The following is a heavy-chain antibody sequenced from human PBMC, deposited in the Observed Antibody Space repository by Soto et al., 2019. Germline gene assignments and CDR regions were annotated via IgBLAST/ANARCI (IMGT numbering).Heavy chain of an antibody. CDR2: INPNRGGT. V-gene: IGHV1-2*04. D-gene: IGHD4-17*01. CDR1: GYTFTGYY. J-gene: IGHJ1*01. CDR3: ARSPTTVTTDDPNRGEYFHH. Sequence: QVQLVQSGAEVKKPGASVKVSCKASGYTFTGYYMHWVRQAPGQGLEWMGWINPNRGGTNYAQKFQGSVTMTRYTSISTAYMELSRRRSDDTAVYYCARSPTTVTTDDPNRGEYFHHWCQGPLVTVSS.